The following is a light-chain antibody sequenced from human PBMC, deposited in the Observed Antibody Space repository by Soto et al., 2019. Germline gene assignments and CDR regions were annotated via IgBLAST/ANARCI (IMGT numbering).Light chain of an antibody. CDR1: SSDVGAYNY. J-gene: IGLJ1*01. CDR3: SSYTSSSTDV. V-gene: IGLV2-14*01. Sequence: QSALTQPASVSGSPGQSITISCTGTSSDVGAYNYVSWYQQHPGQAPKVMIYEVTHRPSGVSNRFSGSKSGNTASLTISGLQADDEADYYCSSYTSSSTDVFGTGTKVTVL. CDR2: EVT.